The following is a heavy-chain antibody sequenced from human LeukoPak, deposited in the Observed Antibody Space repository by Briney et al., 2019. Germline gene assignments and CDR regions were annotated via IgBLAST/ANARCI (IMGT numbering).Heavy chain of an antibody. CDR1: GFTCCSQG. V-gene: IGHV3-7*05. CDR3: ARAGTLVGYDISAAYYYFTY. Sequence: GGSLRLSFTSFGFTCCSQGMSWVRQAPGKGLEWVANIKQDGSEKQYVDSVKGRFTISRDNAKNALYLQMNSLRVEDTAVYYCARAGTLVGYDISAAYYYFTYWGQGTLVTVSA. D-gene: IGHD2-8*02. J-gene: IGHJ4*02. CDR2: IKQDGSEK.